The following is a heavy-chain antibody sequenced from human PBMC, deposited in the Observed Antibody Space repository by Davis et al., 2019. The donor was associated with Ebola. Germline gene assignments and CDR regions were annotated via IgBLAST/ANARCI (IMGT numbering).Heavy chain of an antibody. CDR2: ISGSGGST. V-gene: IGHV3-23*01. CDR1: GFTFSSYA. D-gene: IGHD6-13*01. J-gene: IGHJ6*02. Sequence: GGSLRLSCAASGFTFSSYAMSWVRQAPGKGLEWVSAISGSGGSTYYADSVKGRFTISRDNSKNTLYLQMNSLRAEDTAVYYCARLGGIAAADNYYYYGMDVWGQGTTVTVSS. CDR3: ARLGGIAAADNYYYYGMDV.